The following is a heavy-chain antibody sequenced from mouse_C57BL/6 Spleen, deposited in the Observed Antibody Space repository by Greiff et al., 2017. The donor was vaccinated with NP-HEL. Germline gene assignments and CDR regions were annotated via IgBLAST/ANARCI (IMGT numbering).Heavy chain of an antibody. CDR3: AREGKFIGYFDV. V-gene: IGHV1-61*01. CDR2: IYPSDSET. CDR1: GYTFTSYW. D-gene: IGHD1-1*01. Sequence: QVQLQQPGAELVRPGSSVKLSCKASGYTFTSYWMDWVKQRPGQGLEWIGNIYPSDSETHYNQKFKDKATLTVDKSSSTAYMQLSSLTSEDSAVYYCAREGKFIGYFDVWGTGTTVTVSS. J-gene: IGHJ1*03.